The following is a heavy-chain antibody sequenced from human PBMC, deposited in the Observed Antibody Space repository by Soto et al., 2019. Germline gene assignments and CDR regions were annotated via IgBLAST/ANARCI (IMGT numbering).Heavy chain of an antibody. V-gene: IGHV1-46*01. D-gene: IGHD4-17*01. Sequence: ASVKVSCKASGYTFTSYYMHWVRQAPGQGLEWMGVIEPSGGSRSYTQKSQGRVTMTRDTSTSTVYMELSSLRSEDTAVYYCARTTMTFYYFDFWGQGTLVTVSS. CDR3: ARTTMTFYYFDF. J-gene: IGHJ4*02. CDR1: GYTFTSYY. CDR2: IEPSGGSR.